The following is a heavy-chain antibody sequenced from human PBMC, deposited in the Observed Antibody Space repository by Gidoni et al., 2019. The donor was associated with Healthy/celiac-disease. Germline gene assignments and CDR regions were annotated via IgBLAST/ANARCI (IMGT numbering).Heavy chain of an antibody. CDR1: GGSISSYY. Sequence: QVQLQESGPGLVKPSATLSLTCTDSGGSISSYYWSWIRQPPGKGLEWIGYIYYSGSTNYNPSLKSRVTISVDTSKNQFSLKLSSVTAADTAVYYCARDGDAFDIWGQGTMVTVSS. CDR3: ARDGDAFDI. V-gene: IGHV4-59*01. J-gene: IGHJ3*02. CDR2: IYYSGST.